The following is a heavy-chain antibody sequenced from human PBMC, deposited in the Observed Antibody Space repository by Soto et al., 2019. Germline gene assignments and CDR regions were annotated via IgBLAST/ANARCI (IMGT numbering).Heavy chain of an antibody. D-gene: IGHD3-10*01. V-gene: IGHV3-33*01. CDR1: GFTFSSYG. Sequence: QVQLVESGGGVVQPGRSLRLSCAASGFTFSSYGMHWVRQAPGKGLEWVAVIWYDGSNKYYVDSVKGPFTISRDNSKNPLYLQMNSLRAEDTGVYYCARDRYYYGSGSYYFDYWGQGILVTVSS. CDR2: IWYDGSNK. CDR3: ARDRYYYGSGSYYFDY. J-gene: IGHJ4*02.